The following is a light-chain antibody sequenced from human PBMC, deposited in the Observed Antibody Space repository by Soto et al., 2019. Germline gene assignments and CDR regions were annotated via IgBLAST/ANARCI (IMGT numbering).Light chain of an antibody. Sequence: DIQMTQSPSTLSASVGDRVTITCRASQSISNFLAWYQRRPGKAPKLLIYRASGLERGVPSRFIGGGSGTDFTLTISSLQPDEFATYFCQHFYPYPLTVGGGTKVEIK. V-gene: IGKV1-5*03. CDR3: QHFYPYPLT. J-gene: IGKJ4*01. CDR1: QSISNF. CDR2: RAS.